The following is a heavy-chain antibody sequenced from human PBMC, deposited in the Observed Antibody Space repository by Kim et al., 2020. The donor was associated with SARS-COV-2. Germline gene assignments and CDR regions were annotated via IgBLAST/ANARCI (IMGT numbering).Heavy chain of an antibody. CDR2: IWYDGSNK. Sequence: GGSLRLSCAASGFTFSSYAMHWVRQTPGKGLEWVAVIWYDGSNKYYADSVKGRFTISRDNSKNTLYLQMNSLRAEDTAVYYCAKGHTVRGTLFDYWGQGTLVTVSS. CDR3: AKGHTVRGTLFDY. CDR1: GFTFSSYA. J-gene: IGHJ4*02. V-gene: IGHV3-33*06. D-gene: IGHD3-10*01.